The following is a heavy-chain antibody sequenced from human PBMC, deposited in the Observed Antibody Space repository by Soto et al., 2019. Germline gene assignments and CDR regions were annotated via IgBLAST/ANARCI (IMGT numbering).Heavy chain of an antibody. V-gene: IGHV1-2*02. CDR3: ARQGSGSEYPQYFYYGMDV. Sequence: QVELVQSGAEVEKPGAAVRISCKTSGYTFTAYYIHWVRQAPGQGLEWMGWINPNSGVANYAQKFQGRVTMTRDTSISTVYMELTKMRSEDTTIYYCARQGSGSEYPQYFYYGMDVWGQGTTAAASS. D-gene: IGHD5-12*01. J-gene: IGHJ6*02. CDR2: INPNSGVA. CDR1: GYTFTAYY.